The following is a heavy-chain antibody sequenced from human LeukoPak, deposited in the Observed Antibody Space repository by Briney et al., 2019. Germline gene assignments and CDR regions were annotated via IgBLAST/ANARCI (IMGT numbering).Heavy chain of an antibody. J-gene: IGHJ3*02. CDR1: GGSISSGGYY. Sequence: SETLSLTCTVSGGSISSGGYYWSWIRQHPGKGLEWIGYIYYSGSTYYNPSLKSRVTISVDTSKNQFSLKLSSVTAADTAVYYCARSAIDAFDIWGQGTMVTVSS. V-gene: IGHV4-31*03. D-gene: IGHD6-25*01. CDR3: ARSAIDAFDI. CDR2: IYYSGST.